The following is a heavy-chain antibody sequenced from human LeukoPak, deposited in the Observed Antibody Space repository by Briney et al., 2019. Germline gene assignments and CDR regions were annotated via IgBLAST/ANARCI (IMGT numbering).Heavy chain of an antibody. CDR3: ASAGYCSGGSCYSFSPAPDY. CDR2: INHSGNT. J-gene: IGHJ4*02. CDR1: GGSFSGYY. D-gene: IGHD2-15*01. V-gene: IGHV4-34*01. Sequence: KASETLSLTCAVYGGSFSGYYWSWIRQPPGKGLEWIGEINHSGNTNYNPSLKSRVTISVDTSKNQFSLKLSSVTAADTAVYYCASAGYCSGGSCYSFSPAPDYWGQGTLVTVSS.